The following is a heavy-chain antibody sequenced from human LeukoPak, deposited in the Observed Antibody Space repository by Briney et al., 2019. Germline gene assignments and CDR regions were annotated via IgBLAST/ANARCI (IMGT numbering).Heavy chain of an antibody. D-gene: IGHD6-13*01. J-gene: IGHJ4*02. CDR1: GFTFSNYE. V-gene: IGHV3-48*03. CDR3: AREGAADNFDF. Sequence: PGGSLRLSCAASGFTFSNYEMNWVRQAPGKGLEWVSYITSSGRSIYYPDSVKGRFTVSRDNAKNSLFLQMNSLRAEDTALYYCAREGAADNFDFWGQGTLVTVSS. CDR2: ITSSGRSI.